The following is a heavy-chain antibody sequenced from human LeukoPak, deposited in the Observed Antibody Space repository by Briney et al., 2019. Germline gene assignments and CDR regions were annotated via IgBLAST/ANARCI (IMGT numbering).Heavy chain of an antibody. D-gene: IGHD5-18*01. V-gene: IGHV3-23*01. CDR2: ISGSGGST. Sequence: GGSLRLSCAASGFTFSSYAMGWVRQAPGKGLEWVSAISGSGGSTYYADSVKGRFTISRDNSKNTLYLQMNSLRAEDTAVYYCAEDFRRGYSYGYYFDYWGQGTLVTVSS. CDR1: GFTFSSYA. J-gene: IGHJ4*02. CDR3: AEDFRRGYSYGYYFDY.